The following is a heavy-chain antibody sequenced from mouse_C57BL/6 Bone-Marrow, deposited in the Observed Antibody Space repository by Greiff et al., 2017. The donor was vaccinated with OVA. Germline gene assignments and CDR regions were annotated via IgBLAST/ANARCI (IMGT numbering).Heavy chain of an antibody. CDR1: GYSITSGYY. CDR2: ISYDGSN. Sequence: EVKVEESGPGLVKPSQSLSLTCSVTGYSITSGYYWNWIRQSPGNKLEWMGYISYDGSNNYNPSLKNRISITRDTSKNQFFLKLNSVTTEDTATYYCARRLLRLEYFDVWGTGTSVTVSS. CDR3: ARRLLRLEYFDV. V-gene: IGHV3-6*01. J-gene: IGHJ1*03. D-gene: IGHD2-3*01.